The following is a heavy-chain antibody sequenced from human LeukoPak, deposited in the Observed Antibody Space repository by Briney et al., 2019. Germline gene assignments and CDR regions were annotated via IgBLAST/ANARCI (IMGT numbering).Heavy chain of an antibody. V-gene: IGHV4-61*05. CDR1: GGSISSSSYY. D-gene: IGHD5-18*01. CDR2: IYYSGST. CDR3: ARVAGYSYGTPYFDY. Sequence: PSETLSLTCTVSGGSISSSSYYWGWIRQPPGKGLEWIGYIYYSGSTNYNPSLKSRVTISVDTSKNQFSLKLSSVTAADTAVYYCARVAGYSYGTPYFDYWGQGTLVTVSS. J-gene: IGHJ4*02.